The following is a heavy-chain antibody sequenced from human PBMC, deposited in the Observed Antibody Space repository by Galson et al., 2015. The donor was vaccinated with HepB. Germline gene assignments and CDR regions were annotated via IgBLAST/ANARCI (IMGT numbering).Heavy chain of an antibody. V-gene: IGHV1-69*13. D-gene: IGHD2-2*02. J-gene: IGHJ5*02. Sequence: SVKVSCKASGGTFSSYAISWVRQAPGQGLEWMGGIIPIFGTANYAQKFQGRVTITADESTSTAYMELSSLRSEDTAVYYCARGGEGYCSSTSCYTEYWFDPWVQGTLVTVSS. CDR3: ARGGEGYCSSTSCYTEYWFDP. CDR2: IIPIFGTA. CDR1: GGTFSSYA.